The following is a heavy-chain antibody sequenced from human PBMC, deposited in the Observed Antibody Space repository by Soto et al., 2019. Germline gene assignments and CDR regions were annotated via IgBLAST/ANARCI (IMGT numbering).Heavy chain of an antibody. CDR3: ARGSHDYGYYGLPAHFDY. J-gene: IGHJ4*02. D-gene: IGHD4-17*01. Sequence: QVQLVESGGGVVQPGRSLRLSCAASGFTFSSYAMHWVRQAPGKGLEWVAVISYDGSNKYYADSVKGRFTISRDNSKNTLYLKMNSLRAEDTAVYYCARGSHDYGYYGLPAHFDYWGQGTLVTVSS. CDR2: ISYDGSNK. CDR1: GFTFSSYA. V-gene: IGHV3-30-3*01.